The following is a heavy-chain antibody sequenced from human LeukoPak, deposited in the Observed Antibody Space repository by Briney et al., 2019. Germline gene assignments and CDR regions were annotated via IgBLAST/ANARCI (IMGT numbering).Heavy chain of an antibody. V-gene: IGHV1-18*01. D-gene: IGHD5-18*01. Sequence: GPSVKLSCKASGYTFTSSGISWVRLAPGQGLEWLGWISGYNGNTNYAQILQGRVTMTTDTSTSTAYMELRSLRSDDTAVYYCARDAFAHTTVVTSYMDVWGKGTTVTVSS. CDR2: ISGYNGNT. CDR1: GYTFTSSG. J-gene: IGHJ6*03. CDR3: ARDAFAHTTVVTSYMDV.